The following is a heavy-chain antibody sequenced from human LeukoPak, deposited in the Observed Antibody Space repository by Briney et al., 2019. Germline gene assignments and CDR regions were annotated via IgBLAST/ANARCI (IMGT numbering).Heavy chain of an antibody. V-gene: IGHV4-39*01. J-gene: IGHJ4*02. Sequence: SETRSLTCTVSGGSVTHTSYYWGWIRQPPGKGLDWFVCIIYSGTTYSNPSLKSRITTSLDTSKNQFSLRLTSVTAADTAVYYCARHFYDSSGYRRDYYFDYWGQGILVTVSS. CDR2: IIYSGTT. CDR1: GGSVTHTSYY. D-gene: IGHD3-22*01. CDR3: ARHFYDSSGYRRDYYFDY.